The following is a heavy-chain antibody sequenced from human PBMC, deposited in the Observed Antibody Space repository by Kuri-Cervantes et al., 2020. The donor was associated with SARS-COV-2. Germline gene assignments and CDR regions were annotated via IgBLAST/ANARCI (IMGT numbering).Heavy chain of an antibody. J-gene: IGHJ6*02. D-gene: IGHD6-13*01. V-gene: IGHV4-59*08. CDR3: VSTPYYSSSWYKYGMDV. CDR1: GGSISSYY. Sequence: GSLRLSCAVYGGSISSYYWSWIRQPPGKGLEWIGYIYYSGSTNYNPSLKSRVTISVDTSKNQFSLKLSSVTAADTAVYYCVSTPYYSSSWYKYGMDVWGQGTTVTVSS. CDR2: IYYSGST.